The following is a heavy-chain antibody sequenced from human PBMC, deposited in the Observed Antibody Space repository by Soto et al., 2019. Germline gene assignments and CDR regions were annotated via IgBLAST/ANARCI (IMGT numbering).Heavy chain of an antibody. CDR2: IYYSGST. CDR3: ASLSLSSGVVPAASDAFDI. V-gene: IGHV4-59*01. D-gene: IGHD2-2*01. CDR1: GGSISSYY. J-gene: IGHJ3*02. Sequence: PSETLSLTCTVSGGSISSYYWSWIRQPPGKGLEWIGYIYYSGSTNYNPSLKSRVTISVDTSKNQFSLKLSSVTAADTAVYYCASLSLSSGVVPAASDAFDIWGQGTMVTVSS.